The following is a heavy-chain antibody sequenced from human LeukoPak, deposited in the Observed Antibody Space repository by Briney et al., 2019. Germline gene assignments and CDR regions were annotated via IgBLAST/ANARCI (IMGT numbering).Heavy chain of an antibody. V-gene: IGHV3-23*01. Sequence: GGSLKLSCAASGFTFSAFAMTWVRQAPGKGLEWVSTITDDGYNTYSADSVKGRITFSRDNSKNTLSLQLRSLRAEDTAVYYCAKDLSYTSGASDHWGQGTLVTVSS. CDR3: AKDLSYTSGASDH. J-gene: IGHJ4*02. CDR1: GFTFSAFA. D-gene: IGHD6-19*01. CDR2: ITDDGYNT.